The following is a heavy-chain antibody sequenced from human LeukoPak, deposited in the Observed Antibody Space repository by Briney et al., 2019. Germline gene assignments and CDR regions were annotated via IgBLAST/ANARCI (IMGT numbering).Heavy chain of an antibody. V-gene: IGHV3-21*01. CDR3: ARDMGHCSSTSCYWSYYYYGMDV. J-gene: IGHJ6*02. D-gene: IGHD2-2*01. CDR2: ISISSSYI. CDR1: GFTFSSYN. Sequence: NPGGSLRLSCAASGFTFSSYNMNWVRQAPGKGLEWVSCISISSSYIYYADSVKGRFTISRDNAKNSLYLQMNSLRAEDTAVYYCARDMGHCSSTSCYWSYYYYGMDVWGQGTTVTVSS.